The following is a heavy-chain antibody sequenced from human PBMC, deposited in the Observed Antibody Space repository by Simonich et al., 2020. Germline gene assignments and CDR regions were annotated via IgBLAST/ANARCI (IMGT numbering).Heavy chain of an antibody. D-gene: IGHD5-12*01. V-gene: IGHV1-2*02. J-gene: IGHJ4*02. CDR1: GYTVTGYY. CDR2: NNPNSGGT. Sequence: VQLVQSGAEVKKPGASVKVSWKAYGYTVTGYYRHWVRQAPGQGMEWMGWNNPNSGGTNYAQKFQGGVTMTRDTSISTAYMELSRLRSDDTAVYYCARDRSGYDQHHFDYWGQGTLVTVSS. CDR3: ARDRSGYDQHHFDY.